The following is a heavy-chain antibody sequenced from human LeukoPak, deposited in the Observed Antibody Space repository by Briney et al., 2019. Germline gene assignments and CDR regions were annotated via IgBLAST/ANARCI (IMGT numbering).Heavy chain of an antibody. CDR1: GFTFSNYA. CDR3: AKRYSGYGSFDY. CDR2: TSGSGVST. Sequence: GGSLRLSCAASGFTFSNYAMSWVRQAPGKGLEWVSATSGSGVSTYCADSVKGRFTISRDNSNNTLFLHMSSLRAEDTAVYYCAKRYSGYGSFDYWGQGTLVTVSS. D-gene: IGHD5-12*01. V-gene: IGHV3-23*01. J-gene: IGHJ4*02.